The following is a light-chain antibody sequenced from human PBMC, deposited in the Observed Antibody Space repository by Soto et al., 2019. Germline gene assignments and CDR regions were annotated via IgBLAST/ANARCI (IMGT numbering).Light chain of an antibody. CDR2: FGS. V-gene: IGKV2-28*01. CDR3: MQGEQAPIT. CDR1: QSLLNSNGYNG. J-gene: IGKJ5*01. Sequence: DIEMTQSPLSLRVTPGEPASISCKSSQSLLNSNGYNGLSWYLQKPGQSPRLLIYFGSNRASGVPDRLSDSVSGTYFTLQISSVEAEDVGVYYCMQGEQAPITFGQGTRLEIK.